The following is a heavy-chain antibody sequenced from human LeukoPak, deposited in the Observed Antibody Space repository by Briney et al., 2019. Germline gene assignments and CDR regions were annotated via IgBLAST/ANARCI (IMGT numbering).Heavy chain of an antibody. D-gene: IGHD3-10*01. CDR2: INPSGGDT. V-gene: IGHV1-46*01. CDR3: ARSRGSGSYYLGHDY. Sequence: GASVKVSCKASGYTFTTYYMHWVRQAPGQGLEWMGVINPSGGDTTYAQKFQGRVTMTRDTSTSTVYMELSSLRSEDTAVYYCARSRGSGSYYLGHDYWGQGTLVTVSS. CDR1: GYTFTTYY. J-gene: IGHJ4*02.